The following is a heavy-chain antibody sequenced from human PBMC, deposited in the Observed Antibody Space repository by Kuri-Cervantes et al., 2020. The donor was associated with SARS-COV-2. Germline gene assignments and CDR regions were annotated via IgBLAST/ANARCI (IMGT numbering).Heavy chain of an antibody. Sequence: ASVKVSCKASGYTFTSYDINWVRQATGQGLEWMGWMNPNSGNTGYAQKFQGRVTITTDESTSTAYMELSSLRSEDTAVYYCARVAWEYSSSPRLDYWGQGTLVTVSS. V-gene: IGHV1-8*03. CDR2: MNPNSGNT. D-gene: IGHD6-6*01. J-gene: IGHJ4*02. CDR1: GYTFTSYD. CDR3: ARVAWEYSSSPRLDY.